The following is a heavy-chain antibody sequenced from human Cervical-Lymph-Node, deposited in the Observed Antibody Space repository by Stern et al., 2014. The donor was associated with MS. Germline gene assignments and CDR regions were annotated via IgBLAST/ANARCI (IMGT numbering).Heavy chain of an antibody. D-gene: IGHD3-16*01. CDR1: DASIATHY. Sequence: QLQLQESGPGLVKPSETLSLICSVSDASIATHYWNWIRQSPGRGLEWIGYFHHTGASNFNPSVRSRVTMSVDTSRRQFSLHLSSVTAADSATYFCARWGETGGIRAFDHWGQGALVTVS. CDR3: ARWGETGGIRAFDH. V-gene: IGHV4-59*11. CDR2: FHHTGAS. J-gene: IGHJ4*02.